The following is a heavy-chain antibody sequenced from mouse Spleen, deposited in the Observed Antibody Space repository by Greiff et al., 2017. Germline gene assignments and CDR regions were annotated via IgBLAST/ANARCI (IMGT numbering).Heavy chain of an antibody. CDR2: IHPNSGST. CDR3: ARDYDYDSFDY. V-gene: IGHV1-64*01. J-gene: IGHJ2*01. Sequence: QVQLQQPGAELVKPGASVKLSCKASGYTFTSYWMHWVKQRPGQGLEWIGMIHPNSGSTNYNEKFKSKATLTVDKSSSTAYMQLSSLTSEDSAVYYCARDYDYDSFDYWGQGTTLTVSS. D-gene: IGHD2-4*01. CDR1: GYTFTSYW.